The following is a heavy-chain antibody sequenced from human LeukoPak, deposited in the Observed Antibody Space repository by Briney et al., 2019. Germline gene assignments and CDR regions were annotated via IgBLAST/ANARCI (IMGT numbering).Heavy chain of an antibody. CDR1: GFTFSSYD. V-gene: IGHV3-13*04. CDR2: IGTAGDT. Sequence: GGSLRLSCAASGFTFSSYDIHWVRQATGKGLEWVSAIGTAGDTYYPGSVKGRFTISRENAKNSLYLQMNSLRAGDTAVYYCARALAGTFYFDYWGQGTLVTVSS. D-gene: IGHD6-19*01. J-gene: IGHJ4*02. CDR3: ARALAGTFYFDY.